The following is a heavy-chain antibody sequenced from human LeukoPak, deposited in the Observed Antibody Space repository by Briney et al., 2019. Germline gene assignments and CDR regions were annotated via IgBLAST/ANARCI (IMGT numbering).Heavy chain of an antibody. CDR3: ARDRYCSSTSCSTGGGYFDY. J-gene: IGHJ4*02. V-gene: IGHV1-69*05. D-gene: IGHD2-2*01. CDR2: IIPIFGTA. Sequence: SVKVSCKASGGTFSSYAISWVRQAPGQGLEWMGGIIPIFGTANYAQKFQGRVTITTDESTSTAYMELSSLRSEDTAVYYCARDRYCSSTSCSTGGGYFDYWGQGTLVTVSS. CDR1: GGTFSSYA.